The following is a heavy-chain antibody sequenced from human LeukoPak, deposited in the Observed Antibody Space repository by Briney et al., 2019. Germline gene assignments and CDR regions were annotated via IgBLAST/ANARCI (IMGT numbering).Heavy chain of an antibody. V-gene: IGHV1-69*05. J-gene: IGHJ6*03. CDR1: GGTFNSYA. CDR3: ASGSLGDGYGVGDYYQYMDV. D-gene: IGHD5-24*01. Sequence: SVKVSCKASGGTFNSYAISWVRQAPGQGLEWMGGIMPLFGTANYAQEFQGRVTFTTDESASTAYMEVSSMRSEDTAVYYCASGSLGDGYGVGDYYQYMDVWGKGTTVTVSS. CDR2: IMPLFGTA.